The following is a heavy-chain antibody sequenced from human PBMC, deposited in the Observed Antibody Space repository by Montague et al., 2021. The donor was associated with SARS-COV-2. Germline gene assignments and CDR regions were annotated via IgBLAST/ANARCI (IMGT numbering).Heavy chain of an antibody. J-gene: IGHJ4*02. V-gene: IGHV5-51*01. CDR3: ARLSYYGSGSYPFDY. CDR1: GYSFTSYW. CDR2: IYPDDSDT. D-gene: IGHD3-10*01. Sequence: QPGAEVKKPGESLKISCKGSGYSFTSYWVGWVRQMPGKGLEWMRIIYPDDSDTRYSPSFQGQVTISADKSISTAYLQWSSLKASDTAMYYCARLSYYGSGSYPFDYWGQGTLVTVSS.